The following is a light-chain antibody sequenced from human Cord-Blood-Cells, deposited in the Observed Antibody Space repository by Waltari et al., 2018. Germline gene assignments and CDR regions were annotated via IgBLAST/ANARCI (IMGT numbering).Light chain of an antibody. J-gene: IGLJ1*01. V-gene: IGLV3-19*01. CDR2: GKN. CDR3: NSRDSSGNHLEV. Sequence: SSELTQDPAVSEALGQTVRITSQGDSLRSYYASWYQQKPGQAPVLVIYGKNNRPSGIPDRFSGSSSGNTASLTITGAQAEDEADYYCNSRDSSGNHLEVFGTGTKVTVL. CDR1: SLRSYY.